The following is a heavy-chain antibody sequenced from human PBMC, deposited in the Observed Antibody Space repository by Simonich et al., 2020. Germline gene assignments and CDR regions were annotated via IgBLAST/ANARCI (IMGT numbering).Heavy chain of an antibody. CDR1: GVTFSSYA. CDR2: ISYDGSNK. Sequence: QVQLVESGGGVVQPGRSLRLSCAASGVTFSSYAMHWVRQAPGKWLGWVAGISYDGSNKYYADTVKGRFTISRDNSKNTLYLQMNSLRAEDTAVYYCAREDLTGDAFDIWGQGTMVTVSS. V-gene: IGHV3-30*07. D-gene: IGHD7-27*01. J-gene: IGHJ3*02. CDR3: AREDLTGDAFDI.